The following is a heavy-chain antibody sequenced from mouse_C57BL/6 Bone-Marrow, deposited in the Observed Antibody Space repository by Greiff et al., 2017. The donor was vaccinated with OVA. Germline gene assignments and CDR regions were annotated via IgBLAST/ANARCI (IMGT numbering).Heavy chain of an antibody. CDR2: ISGGGGYT. Sequence: EVMLVESGGGLVKPGGSLKLSCAASGFTFSSYTMSWVRQTPEKRLEWVATISGGGGYTYYPDSVKGRFTISRDNAKNTLYLQMSSLRSEDTALYYCARVYYYYFDYWGQGTTLTVSS. D-gene: IGHD1-1*01. V-gene: IGHV5-9*01. CDR3: ARVYYYYFDY. CDR1: GFTFSSYT. J-gene: IGHJ2*01.